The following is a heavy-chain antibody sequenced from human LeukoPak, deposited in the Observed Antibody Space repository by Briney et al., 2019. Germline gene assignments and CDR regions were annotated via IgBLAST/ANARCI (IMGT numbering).Heavy chain of an antibody. J-gene: IGHJ5*02. CDR3: ARDLPYYYDSSNKES. V-gene: IGHV3-21*01. CDR2: ISSSSSYI. Sequence: GGSLRLSCAVSGFTFSSYSMSRVRQAPGKQPERDSTISSSSSYIYYADSVKGRFTISRDNAKNSLYLQMNSLRAEDTAVYYCARDLPYYYDSSNKESWGQGTLVTVSS. D-gene: IGHD3-22*01. CDR1: GFTFSSYS.